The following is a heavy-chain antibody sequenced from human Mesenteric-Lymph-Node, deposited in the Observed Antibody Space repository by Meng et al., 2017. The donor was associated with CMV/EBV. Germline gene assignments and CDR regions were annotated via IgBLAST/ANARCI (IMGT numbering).Heavy chain of an antibody. J-gene: IGHJ4*02. Sequence: GESLKISCAASGFTFDDYGMSWVRQAPGKGLEWVSGINWNGGSTGYADSVKGRFTISRDNAKNSLYLQMNSLRAEDTALYYCAKDRYYYDSSGYLDFWGQGTLVTVSS. CDR1: GFTFDDYG. D-gene: IGHD3-22*01. CDR2: INWNGGST. V-gene: IGHV3-20*04. CDR3: AKDRYYYDSSGYLDF.